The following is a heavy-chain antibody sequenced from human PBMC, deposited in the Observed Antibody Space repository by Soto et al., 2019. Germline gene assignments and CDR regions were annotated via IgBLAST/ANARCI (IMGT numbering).Heavy chain of an antibody. Sequence: QVQLQESGPGLVKPSQTLSLTCTVSGVSISNDVYYWTWIRQYPGKGLEWVGYIYYTGSTYYNPSLTSRVMMSVDTSKNQFSLKLSSVTAADTAVYYCARQEYGDYVFLDYWGQGTPVTVSS. CDR3: ARQEYGDYVFLDY. D-gene: IGHD4-17*01. V-gene: IGHV4-31*03. CDR2: IYYTGST. J-gene: IGHJ4*02. CDR1: GVSISNDVYY.